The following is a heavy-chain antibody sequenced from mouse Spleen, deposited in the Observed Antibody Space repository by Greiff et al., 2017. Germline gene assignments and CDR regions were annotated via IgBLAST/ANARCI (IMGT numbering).Heavy chain of an antibody. CDR3: AIYYYGSRYYAMDY. D-gene: IGHD1-1*01. Sequence: EVMLVESGGGLVKPGGSLKLSCAASGFTFSDYGMHWVRQAPEKGLEWVAYISSGSSTIYYADTVKGRFTISRDNAKNTLFLQMTSLRSEDTAMYYCAIYYYGSRYYAMDYWGQGTSVTVSS. CDR1: GFTFSDYG. V-gene: IGHV5-17*01. J-gene: IGHJ4*01. CDR2: ISSGSSTI.